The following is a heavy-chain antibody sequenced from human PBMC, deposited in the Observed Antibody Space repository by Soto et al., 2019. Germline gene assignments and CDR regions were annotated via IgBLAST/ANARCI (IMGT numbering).Heavy chain of an antibody. V-gene: IGHV3-30*04. Sequence: QVQLMESGGGVVQPGRSLRLSCAASGFTFSSYAMHWVRQAPGPGLEWVAVISYVGRNKNYADSVKRRFTISRDNSKNTLYLEMNSRRAEDTALYYCVRVLNFDGNWFDPWGQGTLVTVSS. CDR3: VRVLNFDGNWFDP. D-gene: IGHD3-9*01. CDR1: GFTFSSYA. J-gene: IGHJ5*02. CDR2: ISYVGRNK.